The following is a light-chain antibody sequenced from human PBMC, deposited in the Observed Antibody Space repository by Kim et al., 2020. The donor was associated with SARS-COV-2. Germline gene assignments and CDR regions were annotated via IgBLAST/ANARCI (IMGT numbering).Light chain of an antibody. CDR3: KSRDSSVNVNWV. Sequence: SSELTQDPAVSVALGQTVRITCQGDSLRIYYASWYQQKPGQAPVLVIYGKNNRPSGIPDRFSGSNSGNTASLTITGAQAEDEADYYCKSRDSSVNVNWVFGGGTQLTVL. CDR1: SLRIYY. J-gene: IGLJ3*02. V-gene: IGLV3-19*01. CDR2: GKN.